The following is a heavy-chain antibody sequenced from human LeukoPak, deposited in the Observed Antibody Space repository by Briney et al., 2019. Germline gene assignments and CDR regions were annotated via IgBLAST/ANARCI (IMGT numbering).Heavy chain of an antibody. D-gene: IGHD2-2*01. Sequence: GGSLRLSCAASGFTFSSYGMHWVRQAPGKGLEWVAVISYDGSNKYYAGSVKGRFTISRDNSKNTLYLQMNSLRAEDTAVYYCAKDRLVVVPAAMPKARGLFDYWGQGTLVTVSS. CDR2: ISYDGSNK. J-gene: IGHJ4*02. V-gene: IGHV3-30*18. CDR1: GFTFSSYG. CDR3: AKDRLVVVPAAMPKARGLFDY.